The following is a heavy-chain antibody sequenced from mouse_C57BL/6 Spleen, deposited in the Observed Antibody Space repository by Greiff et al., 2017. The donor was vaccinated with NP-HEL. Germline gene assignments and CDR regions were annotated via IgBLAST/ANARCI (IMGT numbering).Heavy chain of an antibody. CDR1: GFSLTSYA. D-gene: IGHD1-1*01. J-gene: IGHJ1*03. CDR3: ARNENYYGSSSYWYFDV. Sequence: VKLVESGPGLVAPSQSLSITCTVSGFSLTSYAISWVRQPPGKGLEWLGVIWTGGGTNYNSALKSRLSISKDNSKSQVFLKMNSLQTDDTARYYCARNENYYGSSSYWYFDVWGTGTTVTVSS. V-gene: IGHV2-9-1*01. CDR2: IWTGGGT.